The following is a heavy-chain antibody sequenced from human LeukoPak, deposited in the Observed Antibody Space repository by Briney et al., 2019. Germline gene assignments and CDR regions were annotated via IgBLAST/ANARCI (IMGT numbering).Heavy chain of an antibody. Sequence: SETLSLTCTVSGGSISSSSYYWGWIRQPPGRGLEWIGSIYYSGSTYYNPSLKSRVTISVDTSKNQFSLKLSSVTAADTAVYYCARARPTNGNDYWGQGTLVTVSS. J-gene: IGHJ4*02. D-gene: IGHD2-8*01. V-gene: IGHV4-39*07. CDR1: GGSISSSSYY. CDR2: IYYSGST. CDR3: ARARPTNGNDY.